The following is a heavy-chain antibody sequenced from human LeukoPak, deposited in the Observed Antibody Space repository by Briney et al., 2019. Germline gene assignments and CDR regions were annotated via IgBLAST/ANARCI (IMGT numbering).Heavy chain of an antibody. V-gene: IGHV3-21*04. J-gene: IGHJ4*02. CDR2: ISSSSRYI. Sequence: GGSLRLSCAASGFTFSTYSMNWVRQAPGKGLEWVSSISSSSRYIYYADSLKGRFTISRDNAKNSLYLQMNSLRDEDTAKYYCAKTVSRSYSSQGGDYWGEGTLVTVSS. D-gene: IGHD3-16*02. CDR3: AKTVSRSYSSQGGDY. CDR1: GFTFSTYS.